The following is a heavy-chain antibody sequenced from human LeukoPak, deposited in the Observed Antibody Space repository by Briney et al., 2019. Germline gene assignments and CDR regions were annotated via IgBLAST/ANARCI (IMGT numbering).Heavy chain of an antibody. CDR1: GGSISSYY. D-gene: IGHD3-10*01. CDR2: IYYSGST. J-gene: IGHJ5*02. Sequence: SETLSLTCTVSGGSISSYYWSWIRQPPGKGLEWIGYIYYSGSTNYNPSLKSRVTISVDTSKNQFSLKLSSVTAADTAVYYCARDSLPLWFGEHNWFDPWGQGTLVTVSS. CDR3: ARDSLPLWFGEHNWFDP. V-gene: IGHV4-59*01.